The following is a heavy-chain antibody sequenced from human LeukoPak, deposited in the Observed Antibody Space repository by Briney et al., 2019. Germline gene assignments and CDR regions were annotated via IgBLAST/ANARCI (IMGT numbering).Heavy chain of an antibody. CDR2: ISGSGGST. CDR1: GFTFSSYS. Sequence: PGGSLRLSCAASGFTFSSYSMTWVRQAPGKGLEWVSSISGSGGSTYYADSVKGRFTISRDNSKNTLYLQMNSLRAEDTAVYYCAKDSIEGSSYPDAFDIWGQGTMVTVSS. D-gene: IGHD3-22*01. CDR3: AKDSIEGSSYPDAFDI. J-gene: IGHJ3*02. V-gene: IGHV3-23*01.